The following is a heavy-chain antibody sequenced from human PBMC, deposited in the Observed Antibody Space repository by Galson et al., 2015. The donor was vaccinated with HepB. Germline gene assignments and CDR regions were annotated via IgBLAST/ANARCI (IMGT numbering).Heavy chain of an antibody. CDR2: IWADGSDK. D-gene: IGHD1-26*01. V-gene: IGHV3-33*01. CDR3: AREKIVGAYVGKDS. CDR1: GFTFGSHG. J-gene: IGHJ5*02. Sequence: SLRLSCAASGFTFGSHGMHWVRRAPGKGLGWVAVIWADGSDKYYADSVKGRFTISRDNSKSTLYLQMNSLRAEDTAVYYCAREKIVGAYVGKDSWGQGTLVTVSS.